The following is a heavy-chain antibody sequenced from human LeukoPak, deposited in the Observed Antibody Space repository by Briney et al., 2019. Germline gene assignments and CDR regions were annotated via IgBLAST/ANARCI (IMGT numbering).Heavy chain of an antibody. V-gene: IGHV3-74*01. D-gene: IGHD4-17*01. Sequence: PGGSLRLSCAASGFTFTTYWMHWVRQAPGKGLVWVSHINSDGSITSYADSVKGRFTISRDNAKNTLYLQMNSLRAEDTAVYYCARDPAHVFGDPGWYFDLWGRGTLVTVSS. J-gene: IGHJ2*01. CDR3: ARDPAHVFGDPGWYFDL. CDR2: INSDGSIT. CDR1: GFTFTTYW.